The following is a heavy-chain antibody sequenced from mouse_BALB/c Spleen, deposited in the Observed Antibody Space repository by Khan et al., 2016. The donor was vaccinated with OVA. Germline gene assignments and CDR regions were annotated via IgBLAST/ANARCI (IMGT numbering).Heavy chain of an antibody. CDR3: ARGGYGGFAY. Sequence: QVQLQQSGAELVKPGASVTLSCKASGYTFTSYDINWVRQRPEQGLEWIGWIFPGEGSTKYNEKFKGRATLTTDKSSSTAYLHPSRLTSEDSAVYLCARGGYGGFAYWGQGTLVTVSA. CDR1: GYTFTSYD. D-gene: IGHD2-14*01. CDR2: IFPGEGST. J-gene: IGHJ3*01. V-gene: IGHV1S56*01.